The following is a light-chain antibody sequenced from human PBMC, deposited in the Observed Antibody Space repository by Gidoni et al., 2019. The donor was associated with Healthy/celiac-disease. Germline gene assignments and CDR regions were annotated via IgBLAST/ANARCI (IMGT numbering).Light chain of an antibody. CDR2: DAS. J-gene: IGKJ4*01. CDR1: QSVSRY. V-gene: IGKV3-11*01. Sequence: ELVLPQSPATLSLSPGERATLTCRASQSVSRYLAWYQQKPGQAPRLLIYDASNRATGIPARFSGSGSGTDFTLTISSLEPEDFAVYYCKQRSNWPTFGGGTKVEIK. CDR3: KQRSNWPT.